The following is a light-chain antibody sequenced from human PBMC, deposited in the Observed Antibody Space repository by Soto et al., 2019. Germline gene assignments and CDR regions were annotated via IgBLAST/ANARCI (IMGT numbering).Light chain of an antibody. CDR1: SSNIGRNT. J-gene: IGLJ1*01. CDR2: SSD. CDR3: AAWDASLKAYV. Sequence: QSVLTQSPSTSGTPGQRVTISCSGSSSNIGRNTVDWYRQLPGTAPKLLINSSDQRPSGVPDRISGSKSGTSASLAISGLQSEDEAEYYCAAWDASLKAYVFGSGTKVTVL. V-gene: IGLV1-44*01.